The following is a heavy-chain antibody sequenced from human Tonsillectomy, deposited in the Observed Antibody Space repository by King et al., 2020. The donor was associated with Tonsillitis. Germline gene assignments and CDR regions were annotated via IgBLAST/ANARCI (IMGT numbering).Heavy chain of an antibody. CDR2: INWNGGST. D-gene: IGHD6-19*01. Sequence: VQLVESGGGVVRPGGSLRLSCAASGFTFGEYGMSWVRQAPGKGLEWVSGINWNGGSTGYADSVKGRFTISRDNAKNSLYLQMNSLRDEETALYYCARDLSSGWNAFDIWGQGTMVTVSS. V-gene: IGHV3-20*04. J-gene: IGHJ3*02. CDR3: ARDLSSGWNAFDI. CDR1: GFTFGEYG.